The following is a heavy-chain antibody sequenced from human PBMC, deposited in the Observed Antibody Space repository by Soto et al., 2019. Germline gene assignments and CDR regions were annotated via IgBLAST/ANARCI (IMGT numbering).Heavy chain of an antibody. J-gene: IGHJ6*02. Sequence: GASVKVSCKASGGTFSSYAISWVRQAPGQGLEWMGGIIPIFGTANYAQKFQGRVTITADKSTSTAYMGLSSLRSEDTAVYYCARDLTAANYYYYGMDVWGQGTTVTVSS. CDR2: IIPIFGTA. V-gene: IGHV1-69*06. CDR1: GGTFSSYA. CDR3: ARDLTAANYYYYGMDV. D-gene: IGHD2-2*01.